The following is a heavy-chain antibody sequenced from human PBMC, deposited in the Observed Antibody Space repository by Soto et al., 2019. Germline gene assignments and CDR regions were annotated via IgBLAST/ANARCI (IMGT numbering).Heavy chain of an antibody. V-gene: IGHV4-31*03. J-gene: IGHJ4*02. D-gene: IGHD3-16*01. CDR1: GGSISSGGYY. CDR2: IYYSGST. CDR3: ERSDYIWGSYGEYFDY. Sequence: QVQLQESGPGLVKPSQTLSLTCTVSGGSISSGGYYWRWIRQHPGKGLEWIGYIYYSGSTYYNPSLKSRVTISVDTSKNQFSLKLSSVTAADTAVYYCERSDYIWGSYGEYFDYWGQGTLVTVSS.